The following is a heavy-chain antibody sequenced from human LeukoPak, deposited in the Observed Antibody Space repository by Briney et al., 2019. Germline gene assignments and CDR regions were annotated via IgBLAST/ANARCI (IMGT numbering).Heavy chain of an antibody. CDR2: ISGSGGST. CDR1: GFTFSSYG. CDR3: ARSSEGRYYYDSSGFSYYYYYMDV. J-gene: IGHJ6*03. V-gene: IGHV3-23*01. D-gene: IGHD3-22*01. Sequence: PGGTLRLSCAASGFTFSSYGMSWVRQAPGKGLEWVSAISGSGGSTYYADSVKGRFTISRDNSKNTLYLQMNSLRAEDTAVYYCARSSEGRYYYDSSGFSYYYYYMDVWGKGTTVTISS.